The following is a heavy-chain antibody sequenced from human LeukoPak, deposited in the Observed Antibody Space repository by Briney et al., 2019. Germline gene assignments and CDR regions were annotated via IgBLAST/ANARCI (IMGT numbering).Heavy chain of an antibody. CDR3: AKGPQSFDYYFYY. J-gene: IGHJ4*02. CDR1: GGSISSYY. V-gene: IGHV4-4*07. Sequence: ASETLSLTCTVSGGSISSYYWSWIRQPAGKGLEWIGRIYTSGSTNYNPSLKSRVTISVDKSKNQFSLKLSSVTAADTAVYYCAKGPQSFDYYFYYWGQGTLVTVSS. D-gene: IGHD3-3*01. CDR2: IYTSGST.